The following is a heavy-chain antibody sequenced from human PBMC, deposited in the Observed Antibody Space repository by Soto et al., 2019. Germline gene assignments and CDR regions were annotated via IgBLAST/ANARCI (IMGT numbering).Heavy chain of an antibody. CDR2: ISYDGSNK. V-gene: IGHV3-30*18. CDR3: AKDVKSWSGYYGMDV. J-gene: IGHJ6*02. Sequence: GGSLRLSCAASGFTVSSNYMSWVRQAPGKGLEWVAVISYDGSNKYYADSVKGRFTISRDNSKNTLYLQMNSLRAEDTAVYYCAKDVKSWSGYYGMDVWGQGTTVTVSS. D-gene: IGHD3-3*01. CDR1: GFTVSSNY.